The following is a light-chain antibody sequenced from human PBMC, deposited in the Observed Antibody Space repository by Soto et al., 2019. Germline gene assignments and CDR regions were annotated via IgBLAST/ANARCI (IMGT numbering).Light chain of an antibody. Sequence: DIQMTQSPSTLSASVGDRVTLTCRASQSISSSLAWYQQKPGKAPKLVIYKASRLESGVPSMFSGSGSGTEFSLTISSLQPDHFATYYCQQYKSYLTFGHGTKLEIK. J-gene: IGKJ2*01. CDR3: QQYKSYLT. CDR1: QSISSS. CDR2: KAS. V-gene: IGKV1-5*03.